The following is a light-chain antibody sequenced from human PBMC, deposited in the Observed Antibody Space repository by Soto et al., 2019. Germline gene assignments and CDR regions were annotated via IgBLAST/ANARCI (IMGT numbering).Light chain of an antibody. V-gene: IGKV3-20*01. Sequence: EIVFTQSPDTLSFSPGERATLSCRASQSVNSDYLAWYRQKPGQAPSPLMYAKSTRATGIPDRFYGSGSGTDFTLTIYRLEPEDFAVYYCQQYGNSPQTFGQGTKVDIK. CDR3: QQYGNSPQT. CDR2: AKS. J-gene: IGKJ1*01. CDR1: QSVNSDY.